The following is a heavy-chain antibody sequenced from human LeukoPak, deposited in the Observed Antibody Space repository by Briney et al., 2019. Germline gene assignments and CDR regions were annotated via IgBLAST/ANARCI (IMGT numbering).Heavy chain of an antibody. CDR1: GFTFRSYA. D-gene: IGHD6-13*01. V-gene: IGHV3-23*01. Sequence: GGSLRLSCAASGFTFRSYAMSWVRQAPGKGLEWVSVISDSGGSTYYADSVKGRFTISRDNSKNTLYLQMNSLRAEDTAVYYCAKGLTKRQQFDYWGQGTLVTVSS. CDR2: ISDSGGST. J-gene: IGHJ4*02. CDR3: AKGLTKRQQFDY.